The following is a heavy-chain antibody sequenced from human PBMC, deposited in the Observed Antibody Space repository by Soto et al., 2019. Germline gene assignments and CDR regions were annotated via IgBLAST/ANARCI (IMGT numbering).Heavy chain of an antibody. CDR2: ISAYNGNT. CDR1: GYTYTSYG. V-gene: IGHV1-18*01. J-gene: IGHJ6*02. Sequence: ASVKVSCKASGYTYTSYGISWVRQAPGQGLEWMGWISAYNGNTNYAQKLQGRVTMTTDTSTSTAYMELRSLRSDDTAVYFCARDRGYGYYYGMDVWGQGTTVPVSS. CDR3: ARDRGYGYYYGMDV. D-gene: IGHD5-18*01.